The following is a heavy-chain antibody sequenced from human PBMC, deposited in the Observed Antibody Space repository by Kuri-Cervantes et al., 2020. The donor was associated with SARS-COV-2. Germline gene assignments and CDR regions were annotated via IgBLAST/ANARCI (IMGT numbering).Heavy chain of an antibody. D-gene: IGHD1-26*01. CDR1: GGSISSYY. V-gene: IGHV4-59*01. CDR3: ARDLGFFGSSWYFDL. Sequence: GSLRLSCTVSGGSISSYYWGWIRQPPGKGLEWIGYIYYSGSTNYNPSLKSRVTISVDTSKNQFSLKLSSVTAADTAVYYCARDLGFFGSSWYFDLWGRGTLVTVSS. CDR2: IYYSGST. J-gene: IGHJ2*01.